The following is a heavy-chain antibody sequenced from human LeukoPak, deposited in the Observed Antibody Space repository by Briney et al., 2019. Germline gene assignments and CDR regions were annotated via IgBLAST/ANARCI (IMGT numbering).Heavy chain of an antibody. J-gene: IGHJ3*01. CDR2: ISGGGRSI. D-gene: IGHD6-19*01. CDR1: GFTFSNFA. V-gene: IGHV3-23*01. Sequence: GGSLTLSCAASGFTFSNFAMTWVRQAPGKGLEWVSGISGGGRSIYYTDSVKGRFTVSRDNLKSTLTLQMSGLRAEDTAVYYCARYGNGEWLAHYAFDVWGQGTMVTVAS. CDR3: ARYGNGEWLAHYAFDV.